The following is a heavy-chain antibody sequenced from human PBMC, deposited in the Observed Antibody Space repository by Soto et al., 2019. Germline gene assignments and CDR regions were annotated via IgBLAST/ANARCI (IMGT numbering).Heavy chain of an antibody. D-gene: IGHD6-19*01. CDR2: ISISGSTI. Sequence: AGGSLRLSCAASGFTFSDYYMSWIRQAPGKGLEWVSYISISGSTIYYADSVKGRFTISRDDARNSLFLQMNSLRAEDTAVYYCARGVQYSSGWYNFWGQGPPVTVSS. CDR1: GFTFSDYY. V-gene: IGHV3-11*01. J-gene: IGHJ4*02. CDR3: ARGVQYSSGWYNF.